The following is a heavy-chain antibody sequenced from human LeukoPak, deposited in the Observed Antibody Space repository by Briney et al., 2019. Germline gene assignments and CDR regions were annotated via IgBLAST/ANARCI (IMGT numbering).Heavy chain of an antibody. J-gene: IGHJ4*02. CDR1: GYTFTSYG. CDR3: ARGIAAAGTPFDY. V-gene: IGHV1-69*06. CDR2: IIPIFGTA. Sequence: SVKVSCKASGYTFTSYGINWVRQAPGQGLEWMGGIIPIFGTANYAQKFQGRVTITADKSTSTAYMELSSLGSEDTAVYYCARGIAAAGTPFDYWGQGTLVTVSS. D-gene: IGHD6-13*01.